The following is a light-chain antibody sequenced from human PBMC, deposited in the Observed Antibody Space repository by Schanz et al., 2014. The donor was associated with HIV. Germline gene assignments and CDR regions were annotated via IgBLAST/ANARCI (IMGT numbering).Light chain of an antibody. J-gene: IGLJ3*02. CDR1: SSDVGSYNF. CDR2: DVN. CDR3: SSYTSSSTKV. Sequence: QSALTQPRSVSGSPGQSVTISCTGTSSDVGSYNFVSWYQQHPDTAPKLMIYDVNKRPSGVPDRFSGSKSGNTASLTISGLQAEDEADYYCSSYTSSSTKVFGGGTKLTVL. V-gene: IGLV2-11*01.